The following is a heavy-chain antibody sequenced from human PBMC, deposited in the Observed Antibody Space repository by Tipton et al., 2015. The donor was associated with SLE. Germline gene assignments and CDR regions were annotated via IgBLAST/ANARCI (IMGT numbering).Heavy chain of an antibody. Sequence: TLSLTCNVSGGSISNLYWSWIRQPPGKGLEWIGYIYYRGSTNYNPSLKSRVTISVDTSKNQFSLKLSSVTVADTAVYYCARERGWLPFDYWGQGTLVTVSS. J-gene: IGHJ4*02. V-gene: IGHV4-59*11. D-gene: IGHD5-12*01. CDR1: GGSISNLY. CDR3: ARERGWLPFDY. CDR2: IYYRGST.